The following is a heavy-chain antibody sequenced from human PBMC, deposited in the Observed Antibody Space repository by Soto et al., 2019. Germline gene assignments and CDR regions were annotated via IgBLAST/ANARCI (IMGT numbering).Heavy chain of an antibody. D-gene: IGHD3-22*01. Sequence: SVKVSCKASGGTFSSYTISWVRQAPGQGLEWMGRIIPILGIANYAQKFQGRVTITRDTSASTAYMELSSLRSEDTAVYYCARHKYHSSGPSAYWGQGTLVTVSS. J-gene: IGHJ4*02. V-gene: IGHV1-69*02. CDR1: GGTFSSYT. CDR2: IIPILGIA. CDR3: ARHKYHSSGPSAY.